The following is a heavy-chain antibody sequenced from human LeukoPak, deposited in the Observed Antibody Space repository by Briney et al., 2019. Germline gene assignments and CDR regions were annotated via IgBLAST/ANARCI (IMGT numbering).Heavy chain of an antibody. V-gene: IGHV3-30*02. CDR3: AKAPVTSCRGAYCYPFDS. Sequence: GGSLRLSCAASGLSFSSYGMHWVRQAPGKGLEWVAFIQYDGSNKFYADSVKGRFTISRDNSKNTLYLQMNSLRPEDTAIYYCAKAPVTSCRGAYCYPFDSWGQGTLVTVSS. CDR1: GLSFSSYG. CDR2: IQYDGSNK. J-gene: IGHJ4*02. D-gene: IGHD2-21*01.